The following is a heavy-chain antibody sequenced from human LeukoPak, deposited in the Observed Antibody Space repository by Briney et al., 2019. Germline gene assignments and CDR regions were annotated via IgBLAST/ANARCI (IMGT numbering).Heavy chain of an antibody. V-gene: IGHV4-34*01. CDR3: GRRRSGRSY. D-gene: IGHD3-10*01. CDR2: INHSGST. CDR1: GGSFSGYY. J-gene: IGHJ4*02. Sequence: SETLSLTCAVYGGSFSGYYWSWIRQPPGKGLEWIGEINHSGSTNYNPSLKSRVTISVDTPKNQFSLKLSSVTAADTAVYYCGRRRSGRSYWGQGTLVTVSS.